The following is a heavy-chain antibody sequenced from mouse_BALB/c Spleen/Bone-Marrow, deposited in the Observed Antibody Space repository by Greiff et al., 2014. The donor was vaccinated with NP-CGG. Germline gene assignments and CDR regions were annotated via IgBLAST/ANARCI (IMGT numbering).Heavy chain of an antibody. J-gene: IGHJ3*01. CDR3: AFYYYGISPFAY. CDR1: GFNIKDTY. V-gene: IGHV14-3*02. CDR2: IDPANGNT. Sequence: VQLQQSGAELVKPGASVKLSCTASGFNIKDTYMHWVKQRPEQGLEWIGRIDPANGNTKYDPKFQGKATITADTSSNTAYLQLSSLTSEDTAVYYCAFYYYGISPFAYWGQGTLVTVSA. D-gene: IGHD1-1*01.